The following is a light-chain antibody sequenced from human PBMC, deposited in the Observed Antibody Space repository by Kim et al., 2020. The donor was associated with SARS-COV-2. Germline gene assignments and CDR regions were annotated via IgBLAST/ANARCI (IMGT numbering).Light chain of an antibody. CDR3: LQYNNWPPWT. Sequence: ELVVTQSPATLSVSPGETATLSCYTAHDIYTNLAWYQQKPGQPPRLLISGASTRATGIPARFSGSGSGTEFTLTITSLQSEDSAVYYCLQYNNWPPWTFGQGAKVDIK. J-gene: IGKJ1*01. V-gene: IGKV3-15*01. CDR2: GAS. CDR1: HDIYTN.